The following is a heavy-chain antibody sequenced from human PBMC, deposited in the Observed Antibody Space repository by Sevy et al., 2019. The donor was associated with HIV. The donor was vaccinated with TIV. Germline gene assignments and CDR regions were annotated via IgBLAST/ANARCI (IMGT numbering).Heavy chain of an antibody. CDR3: ARLRDSSGKSQDAFDI. D-gene: IGHD3-22*01. CDR2: IYPGDSDT. V-gene: IGHV5-51*01. Sequence: GESLKISCKGSGYSFTSYWIGWVRQMPGKGLEWMGIIYPGDSDTRYSPSFQDQVTISADKSISTAYLQWSSLKASDTAMYYCARLRDSSGKSQDAFDIWGQGTMVTVSS. CDR1: GYSFTSYW. J-gene: IGHJ3*02.